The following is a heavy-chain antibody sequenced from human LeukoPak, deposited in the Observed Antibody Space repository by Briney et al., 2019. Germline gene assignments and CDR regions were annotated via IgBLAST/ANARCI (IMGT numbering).Heavy chain of an antibody. Sequence: EASVKVSCKASGYTFTSYGISWVRQAPGQGLEWMGWISAYNGNTNYAQKLQGRVTMTTDTSTSTAYMELRSLRSDDTAVYYCARGIAGYYGSGSFYFDYWGQGTLVTVSS. CDR3: ARGIAGYYGSGSFYFDY. J-gene: IGHJ4*02. CDR2: ISAYNGNT. V-gene: IGHV1-18*01. CDR1: GYTFTSYG. D-gene: IGHD3-10*01.